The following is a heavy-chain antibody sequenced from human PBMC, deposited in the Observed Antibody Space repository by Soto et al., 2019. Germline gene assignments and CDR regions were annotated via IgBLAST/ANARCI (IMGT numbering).Heavy chain of an antibody. CDR2: IWHDGRNK. D-gene: IGHD2-2*01. V-gene: IGHV3-33*01. CDR1: GFTFSTYG. CDR3: ASRSPALDY. J-gene: IGHJ4*02. Sequence: GGSLRLSCAASGFTFSTYGMHWVRQAPGKGLEWVAVIWHDGRNKYYADYVKGRFTISRDNSKNTLYLQINSLRAEDTAVYYCASRSPALDYWGQGTLVTVSS.